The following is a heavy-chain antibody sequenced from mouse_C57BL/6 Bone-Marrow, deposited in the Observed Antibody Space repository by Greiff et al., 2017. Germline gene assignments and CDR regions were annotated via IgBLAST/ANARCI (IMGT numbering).Heavy chain of an antibody. J-gene: IGHJ2*01. Sequence: QVHVKQPGAELVKPGASVKLSCKASGYTFTSYWMHWVKQRPGQGLEWIGEIDPSDSYTNYNQKFKGKSTLTVDKSSSTAYMQLSSLTSEDSAVYYCARGGEDPYYFDYWGQGTTLTVSS. CDR2: IDPSDSYT. CDR1: GYTFTSYW. CDR3: ARGGEDPYYFDY. V-gene: IGHV1-69*01.